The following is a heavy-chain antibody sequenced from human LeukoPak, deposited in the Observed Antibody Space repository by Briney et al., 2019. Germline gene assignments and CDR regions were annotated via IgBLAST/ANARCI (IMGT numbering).Heavy chain of an antibody. V-gene: IGHV1-8*03. CDR1: GYTFSNYN. CDR3: AKSSGWDLDAFDI. D-gene: IGHD6-19*01. Sequence: ASVKVSCKASGYTFSNYNIHWVRQAAGQGLEWMGWMNPKRGNTGYAHKFQGRVTITRNTSITTAYMELSSLRSEDTAVYYCAKSSGWDLDAFDIWGQGTMVTVSS. J-gene: IGHJ3*02. CDR2: MNPKRGNT.